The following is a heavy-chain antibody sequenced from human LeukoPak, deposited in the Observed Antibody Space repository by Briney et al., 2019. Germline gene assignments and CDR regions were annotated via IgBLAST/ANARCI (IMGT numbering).Heavy chain of an antibody. CDR3: ARDWATVVTTAFDI. J-gene: IGHJ3*02. V-gene: IGHV1-69*06. CDR1: GGTFSSYA. CDR2: IIPIFGTA. Sequence: GASVKVSCKASGGTFSSYAISWVRQAPGQGLEWMGGIIPIFGTANYAQKFQGRVTITADKTTSTAYMELSSLRSEDTAVYCCARDWATVVTTAFDIWGQGTMVTVSS. D-gene: IGHD4-23*01.